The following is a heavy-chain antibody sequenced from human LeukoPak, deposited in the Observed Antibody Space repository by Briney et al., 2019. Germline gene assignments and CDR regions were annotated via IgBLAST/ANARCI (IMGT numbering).Heavy chain of an antibody. D-gene: IGHD6-13*01. J-gene: IGHJ4*02. V-gene: IGHV4-59*08. CDR3: ARGPARGSSSHFDY. CDR2: IYYSGST. Sequence: TSETLSLTCTVSGGSISSYYWSWIRQPPGKGLEWIGYIYYSGSTNYNPSLKSRVTTSIDTSKNQFSLKLSSVTAADTAVYYCARGPARGSSSHFDYWGQGTLVTVSS. CDR1: GGSISSYY.